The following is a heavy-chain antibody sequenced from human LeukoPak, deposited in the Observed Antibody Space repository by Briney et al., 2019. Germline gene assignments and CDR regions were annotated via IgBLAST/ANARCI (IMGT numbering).Heavy chain of an antibody. CDR3: ARDRAGGWFDP. V-gene: IGHV1-8*01. CDR2: MNPNSGNT. D-gene: IGHD3-10*01. J-gene: IGHJ5*02. Sequence: ASVKVSCKASGYTFRTYDINWVRQATGQGLEWMGWMNPNSGNTGYAQKFQGRVTLTRNTSISTAYMELSSLRSGDTAVYYCARDRAGGWFDPWGQGTLVIVSS. CDR1: GYTFRTYD.